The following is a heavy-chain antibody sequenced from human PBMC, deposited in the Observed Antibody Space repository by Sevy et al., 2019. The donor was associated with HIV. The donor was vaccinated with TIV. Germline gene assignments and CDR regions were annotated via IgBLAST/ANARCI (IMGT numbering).Heavy chain of an antibody. CDR2: IKEDGSVK. CDR3: VRAIGAAGSY. D-gene: IGHD6-13*01. Sequence: GGSLRLSCEASGFTFSSYWMSWVRQAPGKGLEWVANIKEDGSVKYYVDSVKGRFTISRDNAKNSVYLQMNSLRAEDTAPYYCVRAIGAAGSYWGQGTLVTVSS. J-gene: IGHJ4*02. CDR1: GFTFSSYW. V-gene: IGHV3-7*01.